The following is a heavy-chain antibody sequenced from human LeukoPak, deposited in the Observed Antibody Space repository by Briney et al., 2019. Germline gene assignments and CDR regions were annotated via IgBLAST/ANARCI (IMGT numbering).Heavy chain of an antibody. CDR3: ARASRGHDY. Sequence: SEALSLTCTVSGGSISSSYWSWIRQPPGKGLEWIGYIYYSGNTNYNPSLKSRVTISVDTSKNQFSLKLTSVTAADTAVYYCARASRGHDYWGQGTLVTVSS. CDR2: IYYSGNT. CDR1: GGSISSSY. J-gene: IGHJ4*02. D-gene: IGHD3-10*01. V-gene: IGHV4-59*12.